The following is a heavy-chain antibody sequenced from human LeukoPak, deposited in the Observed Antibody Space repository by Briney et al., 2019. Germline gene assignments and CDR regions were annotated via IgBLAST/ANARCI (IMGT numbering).Heavy chain of an antibody. J-gene: IGHJ4*02. V-gene: IGHV3-33*01. CDR3: ARAVGPYDY. CDR2: IWYDGGNK. CDR1: GFTFSTYG. Sequence: GGSLRLSCAAYGFTFSTYGMHLVRQAPGKGLEWVAVIWYDGGNKYYADSVKGRFTISRDNSRNTLYLQMNSLRVEDTAVYYCARAVGPYDYWGQGTLVTVSS.